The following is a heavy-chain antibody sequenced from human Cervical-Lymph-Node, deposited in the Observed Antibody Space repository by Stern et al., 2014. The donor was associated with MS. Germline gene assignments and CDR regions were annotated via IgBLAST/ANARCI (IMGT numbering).Heavy chain of an antibody. CDR1: GGTFSRHD. CDR3: ASSYTAWDNPMHFYGMDV. V-gene: IGHV1-69*01. J-gene: IGHJ6*02. CDR2: IMTMSDKI. Sequence: VQLVESGAEVKNPGSSVKVSCRASGGTFSRHDFTWVRQAPCQGLEWLGGIMTMSDKINYAQKFEGRIHFIEDESKRTTTQELISLRSEDAAVYYCASSYTAWDNPMHFYGMDVWGQGTSVTVSS. D-gene: IGHD1-14*01.